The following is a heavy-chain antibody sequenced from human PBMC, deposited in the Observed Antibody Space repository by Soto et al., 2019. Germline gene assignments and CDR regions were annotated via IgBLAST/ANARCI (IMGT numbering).Heavy chain of an antibody. CDR2: IKQDGSEK. CDR1: GFSFSNYW. J-gene: IGHJ4*02. Sequence: EVQLVESGGGLVQPGGSLRLSCAASGFSFSNYWMSWVRQAPGKGLEWVANIKQDGSEKYYVDSVKGRFTISRDNAKNSLYLQMNSLRAEDTAVDYCARDGSGYVGVFHWGQGTLVTVSS. V-gene: IGHV3-7*01. CDR3: ARDGSGYVGVFH. D-gene: IGHD5-12*01.